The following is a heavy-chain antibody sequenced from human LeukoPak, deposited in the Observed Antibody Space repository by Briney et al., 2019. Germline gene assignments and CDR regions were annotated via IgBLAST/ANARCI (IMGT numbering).Heavy chain of an antibody. CDR3: ARRGMTGEVDY. CDR1: GGSISSSSYY. J-gene: IGHJ4*02. V-gene: IGHV4-61*01. D-gene: IGHD3-16*01. Sequence: TSETLSLTCTVSGGSISSSSYYWSWIRQPPGKGLEWIGYIYYSGSTNYNPSLKSRVTISVDTSKNQFSLKLSSVTAADTAVYYCARRGMTGEVDYWGQGTLVTVSS. CDR2: IYYSGST.